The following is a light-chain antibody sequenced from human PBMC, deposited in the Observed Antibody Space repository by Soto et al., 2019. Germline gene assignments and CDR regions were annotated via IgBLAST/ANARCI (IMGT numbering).Light chain of an antibody. Sequence: QSALTQPASLSGSPGQSITISCTGTSSDIGAYDYVSWFQQHPGKAPKLMISEVNNRPSGVSNRFSGSKSGNTAYLTISGLQVEDEAEYYCQSYDSSLSAVVFGGGTQLTVL. CDR2: EVN. CDR3: QSYDSSLSAVV. CDR1: SSDIGAYDY. J-gene: IGLJ2*01. V-gene: IGLV2-14*01.